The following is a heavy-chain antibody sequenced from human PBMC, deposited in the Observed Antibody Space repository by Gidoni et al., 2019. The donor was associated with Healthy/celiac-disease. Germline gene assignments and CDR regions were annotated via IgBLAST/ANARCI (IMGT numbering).Heavy chain of an antibody. V-gene: IGHV6-1*01. J-gene: IGHJ6*02. Sequence: VQLQPSGPALVKPSQTLALTCAISAALPSSTRTARHCTRPYPSRGLEWLGRTYYRSKWYNDYAVSVKSRITINPDTSKNQFSLQLNAVTPEDTAVYYCARDQERYCDWLPRPYYYGMDVWGQGTTVTVSS. CDR3: ARDQERYCDWLPRPYYYGMDV. CDR2: TYYRSKWYN. D-gene: IGHD3-9*01. CDR1: AALPSSTRTA.